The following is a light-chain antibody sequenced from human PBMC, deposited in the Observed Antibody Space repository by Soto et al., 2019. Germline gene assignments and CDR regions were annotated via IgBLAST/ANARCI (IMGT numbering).Light chain of an antibody. V-gene: IGKV3-20*01. J-gene: IGKJ2*01. CDR1: QSVSSSY. Sequence: EIVLTQSPGTLSLSPGERATLSCRASQSVSSSYLAWYQHKPGQAPRLLISGTSSRATGIPDRFSGSGAGTDFTLTISRLEPEDFAVYYCQQYNNWPPYTFGQGTKVDIK. CDR3: QQYNNWPPYT. CDR2: GTS.